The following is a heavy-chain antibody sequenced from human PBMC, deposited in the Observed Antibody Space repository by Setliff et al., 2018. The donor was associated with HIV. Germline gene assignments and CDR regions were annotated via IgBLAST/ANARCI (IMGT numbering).Heavy chain of an antibody. CDR2: ISAYNGNK. CDR3: ARGPPIVVVPAALLTFDY. D-gene: IGHD2-2*01. J-gene: IGHJ4*02. CDR1: GYTFTSYG. V-gene: IGHV1-18*01. Sequence: ASVKVSCKASGYTFTSYGISWVRQAPGQGLEWMGWISAYNGNKNYAQKLQGRVTMTTDTSTSTAYMELRSLRSDDTAVYYCARGPPIVVVPAALLTFDYWGQGTLVTVSS.